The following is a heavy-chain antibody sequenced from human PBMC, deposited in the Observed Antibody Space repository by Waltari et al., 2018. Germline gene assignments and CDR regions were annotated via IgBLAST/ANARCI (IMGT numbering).Heavy chain of an antibody. J-gene: IGHJ4*02. Sequence: EVQLVESGGGLVKPGGSLRLSCAASGFTFSSYSMNWVRQAPGKGLEWVSSISSSSRYIYYADSVKGRFTISRDNAKNSLYLQMNSLRAEDTAVYYCASPNSYGFFSLYWGQGTLVTVSS. CDR1: GFTFSSYS. D-gene: IGHD5-18*01. V-gene: IGHV3-21*01. CDR3: ASPNSYGFFSLY. CDR2: ISSSSRYI.